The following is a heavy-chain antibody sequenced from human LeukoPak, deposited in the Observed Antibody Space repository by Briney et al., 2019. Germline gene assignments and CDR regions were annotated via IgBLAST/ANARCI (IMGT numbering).Heavy chain of an antibody. CDR3: AREGRGWYSGGDYFDH. Sequence: SVKVSCKASGGTFSSYAISWVRQAPGQGLEWMGGIIPIFGTANYAQKFQGRVTITADESTSTAYMELSSLRSEDTAVYYCAREGRGWYSGGDYFDHWGQGTLVTVSS. V-gene: IGHV1-69*13. CDR2: IIPIFGTA. J-gene: IGHJ4*02. CDR1: GGTFSSYA. D-gene: IGHD6-19*01.